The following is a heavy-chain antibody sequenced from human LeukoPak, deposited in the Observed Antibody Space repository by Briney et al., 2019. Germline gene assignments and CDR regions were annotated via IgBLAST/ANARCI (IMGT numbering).Heavy chain of an antibody. D-gene: IGHD6-13*01. V-gene: IGHV1-46*01. CDR2: INPSDGST. CDR1: GYTLSDYY. Sequence: ASVKVSCEASGYTLSDYYIYWVRQAPGQGLEWMGIINPSDGSTSCAQKFQGRVTMTRDASTSTVYMELSSLRSEDTAMYYCARVVSLAAGTMSLGFWGQGTLVTVSS. J-gene: IGHJ4*02. CDR3: ARVVSLAAGTMSLGF.